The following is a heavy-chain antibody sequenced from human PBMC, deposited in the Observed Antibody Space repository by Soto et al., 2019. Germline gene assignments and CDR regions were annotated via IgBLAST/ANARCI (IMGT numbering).Heavy chain of an antibody. Sequence: SGESLKISCKGSGYSFTSYWIGWVRQMPGKGLEWMGIIYPGDSDTRYSPSFQGQVTISADKSISTAYLQWSSLKASDTAMYYCARRPLVEMATFDYWGQGTLVTAPQ. CDR2: IYPGDSDT. D-gene: IGHD5-12*01. J-gene: IGHJ4*02. CDR1: GYSFTSYW. CDR3: ARRPLVEMATFDY. V-gene: IGHV5-51*01.